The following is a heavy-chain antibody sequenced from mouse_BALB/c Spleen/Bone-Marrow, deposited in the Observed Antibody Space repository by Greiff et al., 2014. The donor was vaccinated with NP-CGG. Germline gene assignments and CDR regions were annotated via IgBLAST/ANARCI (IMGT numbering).Heavy chain of an antibody. Sequence: SGAELAKPGASVKMSCKASGYTFTVYWIHWVKQRPGQGLEWIGYINPSTAYTEYNQKFKDKATLTADKSSTTAYMQLSSLTSEDSAVYYCALTTATPFAYWGQGTLVTVS. D-gene: IGHD1-2*01. CDR3: ALTTATPFAY. J-gene: IGHJ3*01. CDR2: INPSTAYT. CDR1: GYTFTVYW. V-gene: IGHV1-7*01.